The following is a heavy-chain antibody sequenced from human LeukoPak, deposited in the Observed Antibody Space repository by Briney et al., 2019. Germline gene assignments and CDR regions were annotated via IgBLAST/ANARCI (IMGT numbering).Heavy chain of an antibody. V-gene: IGHV4-38-2*02. CDR1: GGSISGYH. Sequence: SETLSLTCNVSGGSISGYHWSWIRQPPGKGLEWIGSIYHSGSTYYNPSLKSRVTISVDTSKNQFSLKLSSVTAADTAVYYCARPFTMVRGINAFDIWGQGTMVTVSS. CDR3: ARPFTMVRGINAFDI. D-gene: IGHD3-10*01. J-gene: IGHJ3*02. CDR2: IYHSGST.